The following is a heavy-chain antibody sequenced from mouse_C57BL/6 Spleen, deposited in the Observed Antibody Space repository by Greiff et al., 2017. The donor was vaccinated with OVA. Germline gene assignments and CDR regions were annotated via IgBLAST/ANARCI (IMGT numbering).Heavy chain of an antibody. CDR1: GFSLTSYG. CDR3: ARNRIYYDETYYFDY. V-gene: IGHV2-2*01. D-gene: IGHD2-4*01. J-gene: IGHJ2*01. CDR2: IWSGGST. Sequence: QVHVKQSGPGLVQPSQSLSITCTVSGFSLTSYGVHWVRQSPGKGLEWLGVIWSGGSTDYNAAFISRLSISKDNSKSQVFFKMNSLQADDTAIYYCARNRIYYDETYYFDYWGQGTTLTVSS.